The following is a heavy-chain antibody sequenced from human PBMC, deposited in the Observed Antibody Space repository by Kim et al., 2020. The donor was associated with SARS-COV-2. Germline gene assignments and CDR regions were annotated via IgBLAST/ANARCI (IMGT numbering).Heavy chain of an antibody. CDR3: TRDQMVRGILPAY. V-gene: IGHV3-48*02. D-gene: IGHD3-10*01. Sequence: GGSLRLSCVASGFNFGSYDMNWVRQVPGKGLEWVSYISWSGDTIYYADSVKGRFTISRDDAKDSLYLQMNSLRDEDTAVYYCTRDQMVRGILPAYWGQGTLVTVSS. CDR2: ISWSGDTI. CDR1: GFNFGSYD. J-gene: IGHJ4*02.